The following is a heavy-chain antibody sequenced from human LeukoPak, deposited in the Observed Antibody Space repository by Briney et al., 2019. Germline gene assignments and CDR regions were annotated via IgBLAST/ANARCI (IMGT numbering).Heavy chain of an antibody. Sequence: GESLKISCKGSGYNFITYWVGWVRQMPGKGLEWMGIIYPGDSDTRYSPSFLGQVTISADKSVSTAYLQWSSLKASDTAMYYCARLADIVATTYNYYYMDVWGKGTTVTVSS. CDR3: ARLADIVATTYNYYYMDV. D-gene: IGHD5-12*01. CDR1: GYNFITYW. J-gene: IGHJ6*03. CDR2: IYPGDSDT. V-gene: IGHV5-51*01.